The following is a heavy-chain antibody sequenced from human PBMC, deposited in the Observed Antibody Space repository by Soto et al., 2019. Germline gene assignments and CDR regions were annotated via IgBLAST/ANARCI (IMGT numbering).Heavy chain of an antibody. CDR3: ARSQGSSTSLEIYYYYYYGMDV. D-gene: IGHD2-2*01. CDR2: IIPISDTT. V-gene: IGHV1-69*01. CDR1: GGTFSSYA. J-gene: IGHJ6*02. Sequence: QVQLVQSGAEVQKPGSSVKVSCKASGGTFSSYAISWVRQAPGQGLEWMGGIIPISDTTNYAQKFQGRVTLTADESKSTAYMELSSLRSEDTAVYYCARSQGSSTSLEIYYYYYYGMDVWGQGTTVTVSS.